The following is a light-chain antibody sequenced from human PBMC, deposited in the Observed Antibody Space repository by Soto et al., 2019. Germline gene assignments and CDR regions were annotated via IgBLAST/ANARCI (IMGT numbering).Light chain of an antibody. CDR1: QSVSSY. J-gene: IGKJ3*01. CDR2: DAS. CDR3: QQYGRSQFT. Sequence: EIVLTQSPATLSLSPGERATLSCRASQSVSSYLAWYQQKPGQAPRLLIYDASNRATGIPARFSGSGSGTDFTLTISGLEPEDFAVYYCQQYGRSQFTFGPGTKVDIK. V-gene: IGKV3-11*01.